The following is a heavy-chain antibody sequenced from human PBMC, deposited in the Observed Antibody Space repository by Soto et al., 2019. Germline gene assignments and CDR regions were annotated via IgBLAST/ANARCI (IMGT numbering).Heavy chain of an antibody. Sequence: GGSLRLSCAASGFTFSSYWMSWVRQAPGKGLEWVANIKQDGSEKYYVDSVKGRFTISRDNAKNSLYLQMNSLRAEDTAVYYCARDRVYSNYYYPGMDVWGQGXTVTVYS. V-gene: IGHV3-7*01. CDR1: GFTFSSYW. J-gene: IGHJ6*02. CDR3: ARDRVYSNYYYPGMDV. D-gene: IGHD4-4*01. CDR2: IKQDGSEK.